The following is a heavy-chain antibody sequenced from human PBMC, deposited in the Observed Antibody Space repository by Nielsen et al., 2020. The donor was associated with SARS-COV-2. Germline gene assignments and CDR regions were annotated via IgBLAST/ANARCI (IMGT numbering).Heavy chain of an antibody. D-gene: IGHD6-13*01. V-gene: IGHV3-30-3*01. Sequence: GESLKISCAASGFTFSSYAMHWVRQAPGKGLEWVAVISYDGSNKYYADSVKGRFTISRDNSKNTLYLQMNSLRAEDTAVYYCAGYSGSFPGIRWGQGTLVTVSS. CDR2: ISYDGSNK. CDR3: AGYSGSFPGIR. CDR1: GFTFSSYA. J-gene: IGHJ4*02.